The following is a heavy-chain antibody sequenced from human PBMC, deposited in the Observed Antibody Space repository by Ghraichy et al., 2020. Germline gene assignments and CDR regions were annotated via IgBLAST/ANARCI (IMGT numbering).Heavy chain of an antibody. CDR2: IYYSGST. D-gene: IGHD3-3*01. Sequence: SETLSLTCTVSGGSISSSSYYWGWIRQPPGKGLEWIGSIYYSGSTYYNPSLKSRVTISVDTSKNQFSLKLSSVTAADTAVYYCAKHGSEFPDWGAYDFWSTYYYSTDVWGKGTTLTVSS. CDR1: GGSISSSSYY. CDR3: AKHGSEFPDWGAYDFWSTYYYSTDV. V-gene: IGHV4-39*01. J-gene: IGHJ6*03.